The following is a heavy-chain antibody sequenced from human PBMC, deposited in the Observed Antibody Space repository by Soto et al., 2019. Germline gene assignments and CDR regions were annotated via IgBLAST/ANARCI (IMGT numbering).Heavy chain of an antibody. CDR3: AKDIVLMVYAGNFDY. V-gene: IGHV3-30*18. Sequence: QVQLVESGGGVVQPGRYLILSCAASGFTFRSYGMHWVRQATGKGLEWVAVISYDGINEDYADSVKGRFTISRDNSKNTLYLQMNSLRAEDTSVYYCAKDIVLMVYAGNFDYWCQGTLVTVSS. J-gene: IGHJ4*02. CDR2: ISYDGINE. D-gene: IGHD2-8*01. CDR1: GFTFRSYG.